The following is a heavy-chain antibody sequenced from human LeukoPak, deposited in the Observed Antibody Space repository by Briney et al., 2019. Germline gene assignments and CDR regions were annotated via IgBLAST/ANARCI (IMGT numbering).Heavy chain of an antibody. V-gene: IGHV4-31*03. Sequence: SETLSLTCTVSGGSISSGGYYWSWIRQHPGKGLEWIGYIYYSGSTYYNPSLESRVTISVDMSKNQFSLRLNSVTAADMAVYYCARRRKDLNWFDPWGQGTLVTVSS. CDR3: ARRRKDLNWFDP. J-gene: IGHJ5*02. CDR1: GGSISSGGYY. CDR2: IYYSGST.